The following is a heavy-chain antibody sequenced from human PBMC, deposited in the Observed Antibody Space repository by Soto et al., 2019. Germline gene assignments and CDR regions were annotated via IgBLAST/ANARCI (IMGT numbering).Heavy chain of an antibody. CDR1: GFTFSSYS. Sequence: PGGSLRLSCAASGFTFSSYSMNWVRQAPGKGLEWVSSISSSSSYIYYADSVKGRFTISRDNAKNSLYLQMNSLRAEDTAVYYCAREISGWSDAFDIWGQGTMVTVSS. CDR3: AREISGWSDAFDI. J-gene: IGHJ3*02. V-gene: IGHV3-21*01. D-gene: IGHD6-13*01. CDR2: ISSSSSYI.